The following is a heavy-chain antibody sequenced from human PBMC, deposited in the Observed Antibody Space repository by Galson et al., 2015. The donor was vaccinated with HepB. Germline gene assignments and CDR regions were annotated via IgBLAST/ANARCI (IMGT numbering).Heavy chain of an antibody. CDR3: ARLGTAAGFLDY. D-gene: IGHD6-13*01. Sequence: SVKVSCKASGYSFTTYGISWVRRAPGQGLEWMGWISPYSGNTNYAQNFQGRVTMTTDTSTRTVYMEVRSLKFDDTAVYYCARLGTAAGFLDYWGQGTLVTVSS. CDR2: ISPYSGNT. V-gene: IGHV1-18*01. CDR1: GYSFTTYG. J-gene: IGHJ4*02.